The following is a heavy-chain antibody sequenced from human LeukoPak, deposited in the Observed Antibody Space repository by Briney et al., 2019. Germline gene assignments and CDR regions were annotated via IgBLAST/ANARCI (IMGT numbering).Heavy chain of an antibody. CDR3: VRSLMGFEDY. J-gene: IGHJ4*02. CDR2: INSDGSTT. D-gene: IGHD2-8*01. CDR1: GFTFSSYW. V-gene: IGHV3-74*01. Sequence: GGSLRLSCAASGFTFSSYWMHWVRQAPGKGLVLVSRINSDGSTTTYADSVKVRFTISRDNTKNTLYLQMNSLRAEDTSVYYCVRSLMGFEDYWGQGTLGTVSS.